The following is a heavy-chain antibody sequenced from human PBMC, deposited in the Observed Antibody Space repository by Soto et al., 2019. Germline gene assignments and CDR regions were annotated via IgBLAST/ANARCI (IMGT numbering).Heavy chain of an antibody. J-gene: IGHJ6*02. CDR3: AKALPRSFDSMDV. V-gene: IGHV3-23*01. CDR1: GFTFNSYA. D-gene: IGHD3-9*01. CDR2: ISGSGGST. Sequence: EVQLLESGGGLVQPGGSLRLSCAASGFTFNSYAMSWVRQAPGKGLEWVSAISGSGGSTYYADSVKGRFTISRYNAKNTLYLQMNSLRAEDTAVYYCAKALPRSFDSMDVWGQGSTVTASS.